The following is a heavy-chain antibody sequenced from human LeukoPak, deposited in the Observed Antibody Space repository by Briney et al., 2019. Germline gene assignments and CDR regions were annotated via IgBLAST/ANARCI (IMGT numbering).Heavy chain of an antibody. Sequence: GESLKISCKGSGYSFTSYWIGWVRQMPGKGLEWMGIIYPGDSDTRYSPSFQGQVTISADESISTAYLQWSSLKASDTAMYYCARGWGEVYDSSGYYFDYWGQGTLVTVSS. J-gene: IGHJ4*02. CDR3: ARGWGEVYDSSGYYFDY. CDR1: GYSFTSYW. CDR2: IYPGDSDT. D-gene: IGHD3-22*01. V-gene: IGHV5-51*01.